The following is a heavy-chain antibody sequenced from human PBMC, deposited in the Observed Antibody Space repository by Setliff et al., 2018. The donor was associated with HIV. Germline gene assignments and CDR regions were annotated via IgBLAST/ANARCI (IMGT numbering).Heavy chain of an antibody. CDR3: ARHSPSDY. CDR2: IDSSGTT. J-gene: IGHJ4*02. CDR1: GGSFGVYR. V-gene: IGHV4-4*07. Sequence: SETLSLTCTISGGSFGVYRWSWIRQSAGGGLEWIGRIDSSGTTDYKPSLKGRVAISVDTSRNQFSLRVSSVTAADTAVYYCARHSPSDYWGQGTLVTVSS.